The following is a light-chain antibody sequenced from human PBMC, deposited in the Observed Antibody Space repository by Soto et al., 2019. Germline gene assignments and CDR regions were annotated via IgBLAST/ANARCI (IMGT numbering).Light chain of an antibody. J-gene: IGKJ2*01. V-gene: IGKV1-9*01. CDR2: AAT. Sequence: DIQLTQSPSFLSASVGDRVTITCRASQGINNYLAWYQQIPGKAPKLLIYAATTLQRGSPSRFSGSGSGTDFTLTISSLQPEDVATYYNHQLSSYPYTFGQGTKLELK. CDR3: HQLSSYPYT. CDR1: QGINNY.